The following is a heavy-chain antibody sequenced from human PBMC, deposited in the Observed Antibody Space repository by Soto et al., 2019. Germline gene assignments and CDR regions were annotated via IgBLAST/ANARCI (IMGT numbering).Heavy chain of an antibody. CDR1: GFTFSSYG. Sequence: GGSLRLSCAASGFTFSSYGMHWVRQAPGKGLEWVAVIWYDGSNKYYADSVKGRFTISRDNSKNTLYLQMNSLRAEDTAVYYCARDLNVVGYDYYRAVAGMVSDYYGMDVWGQGTTVTVSS. J-gene: IGHJ6*02. CDR3: ARDLNVVGYDYYRAVAGMVSDYYGMDV. V-gene: IGHV3-33*01. D-gene: IGHD6-19*01. CDR2: IWYDGSNK.